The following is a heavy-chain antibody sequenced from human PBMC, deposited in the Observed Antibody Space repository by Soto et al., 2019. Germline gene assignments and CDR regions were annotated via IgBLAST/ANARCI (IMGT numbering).Heavy chain of an antibody. D-gene: IGHD3-16*02. V-gene: IGHV4-34*01. CDR2: INHSGST. Sequence: QVQLQQWGAGLLKPSETLSLTCAVYGGSFSGYYWSWIRQPPGKGLEWIGEINHSGSTNYNPSLKSRVTVSVDPSKNQYSLKLSSVTAADTAVYYCARATLPTFGGVIVKGVQRYYYYYMDAWGKGTTVTVSS. CDR3: ARATLPTFGGVIVKGVQRYYYYYMDA. J-gene: IGHJ6*03. CDR1: GGSFSGYY.